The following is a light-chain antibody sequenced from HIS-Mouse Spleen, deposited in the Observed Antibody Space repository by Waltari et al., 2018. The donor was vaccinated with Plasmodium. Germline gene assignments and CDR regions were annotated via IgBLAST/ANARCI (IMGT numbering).Light chain of an antibody. CDR3: QQSYSTWK. Sequence: DIQMTQSPSSLSASVGDRVTITCRASQSISNYLNWYQQKPGKAPKFLIYAASTLQSGVPSRFSGSGSGTDFTLTISSLQPEDFATYYCQQSYSTWKFGQGTKVEIK. CDR2: AAS. V-gene: IGKV1-39*01. J-gene: IGKJ1*01. CDR1: QSISNY.